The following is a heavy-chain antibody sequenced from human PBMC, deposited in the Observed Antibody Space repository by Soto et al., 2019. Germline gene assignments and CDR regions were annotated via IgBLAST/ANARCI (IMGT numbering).Heavy chain of an antibody. J-gene: IGHJ4*02. Sequence: GGSLRLYCPASGFTFSSYAMSWVRQAPGKGLEWVSAISGSGGITYYADSVKGRFTISRDNSKNTLYLQMNSLRAEDTAVYYCAKHNYYDSSGYYFLSDYWGQGTLVTVSS. CDR3: AKHNYYDSSGYYFLSDY. CDR1: GFTFSSYA. V-gene: IGHV3-23*01. D-gene: IGHD3-22*01. CDR2: ISGSGGIT.